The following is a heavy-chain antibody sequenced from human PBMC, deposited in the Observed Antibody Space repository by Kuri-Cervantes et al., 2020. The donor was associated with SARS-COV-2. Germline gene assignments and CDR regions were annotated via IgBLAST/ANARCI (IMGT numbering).Heavy chain of an antibody. CDR1: GFTVSSNY. D-gene: IGHD3-22*01. CDR3: ARDTFDSSGLSYYGMDV. V-gene: IGHV3-23*01. CDR2: ISGSGGST. Sequence: GESLKISCAASGFTVSSNYMSWVRQAPGKGLEWVSAISGSGGSTYYADSVKGRFTISRDNSKNTLYLQMNSLRAEDTAVYYCARDTFDSSGLSYYGMDVWGQGTTVTVSS. J-gene: IGHJ6*02.